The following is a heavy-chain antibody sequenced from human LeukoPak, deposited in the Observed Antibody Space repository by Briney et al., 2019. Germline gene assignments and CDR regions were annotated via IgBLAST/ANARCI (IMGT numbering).Heavy chain of an antibody. V-gene: IGHV4-59*01. J-gene: IGHJ4*02. CDR2: IYYSGST. Sequence: PSETLSLXCTVSGGSISSYYWSWIRQPRGKGLEWIGYIYYSGSTNYNPSLRSRVTISVDTSKNQFSLKLRSVTAADTAVYYCASGGSYYDYWGQGTLVTVSS. D-gene: IGHD1-26*01. CDR1: GGSISSYY. CDR3: ASGGSYYDY.